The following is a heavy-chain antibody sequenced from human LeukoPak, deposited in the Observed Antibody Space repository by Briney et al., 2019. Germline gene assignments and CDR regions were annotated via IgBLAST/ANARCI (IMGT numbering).Heavy chain of an antibody. V-gene: IGHV1-18*01. CDR3: ARYQSGGSGSYYDSYYYYYYMDV. D-gene: IGHD1-26*01. J-gene: IGHJ6*03. CDR1: GHTFTSYG. Sequence: ASVKVSCKASGHTFTSYGISWVRQAPGQGLEWMGWISAYTGNTNFAQKLQGRVTMTTDTSTSTAYMELRSLRSDDTDVYYCARYQSGGSGSYYDSYYYYYYMDVWGKGTTVTISS. CDR2: ISAYTGNT.